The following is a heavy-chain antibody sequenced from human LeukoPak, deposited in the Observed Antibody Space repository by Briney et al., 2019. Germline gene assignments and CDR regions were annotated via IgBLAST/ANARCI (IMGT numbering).Heavy chain of an antibody. CDR3: AKDPAPDY. Sequence: SGGSLRLSCAASGFIFSSYAMSWVRQAPGKGLEWVSVISGSGGTTYYADSVKGRFTISRDNSKNTLYLQMNSLRAEDTAVYYCAKDPAPDYWGQGTLVTVSS. CDR2: ISGSGGTT. J-gene: IGHJ4*02. V-gene: IGHV3-23*01. CDR1: GFIFSSYA.